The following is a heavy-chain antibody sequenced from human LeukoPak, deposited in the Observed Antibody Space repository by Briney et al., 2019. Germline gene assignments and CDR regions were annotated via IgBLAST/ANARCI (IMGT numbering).Heavy chain of an antibody. Sequence: GGSLRLSCAASGFTFSSYAMHWVRQAPGKGLEWVAVISYDGSNKYYADSVKGRFTISRDNSKNTLYLQMNSLRAEDTAVYYCARDSASSSWYPYYYYYGMDVWGQGTTVTVSS. D-gene: IGHD6-13*01. CDR3: ARDSASSSWYPYYYYYGMDV. CDR1: GFTFSSYA. CDR2: ISYDGSNK. J-gene: IGHJ6*02. V-gene: IGHV3-30*04.